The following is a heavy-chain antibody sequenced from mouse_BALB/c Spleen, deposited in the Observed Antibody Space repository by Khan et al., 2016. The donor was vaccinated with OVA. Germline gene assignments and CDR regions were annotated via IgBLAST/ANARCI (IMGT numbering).Heavy chain of an antibody. V-gene: IGHV2-9-2*01. D-gene: IGHD1-1*01. CDR3: VRRGNYYGSFYWYFDV. J-gene: IGHJ1*01. CDR1: GFSLTSYD. Sequence: VQLQESGPGLVAPSQSLSITCTVSGFSLTSYDISWIRQPPGKGLEWLGVIWTGGGTNYNSAFMSRLSIRTDHSKSQVFLKMNSLQNDDTAMYYCVRRGNYYGSFYWYFDVWGAGTTVTVSS. CDR2: IWTGGGT.